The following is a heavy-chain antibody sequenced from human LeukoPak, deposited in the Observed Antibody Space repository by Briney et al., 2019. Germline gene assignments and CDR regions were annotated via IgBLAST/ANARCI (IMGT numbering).Heavy chain of an antibody. CDR2: ISSSDNTI. D-gene: IGHD2-15*01. CDR3: VTGGGYCRGGTWCCHYFDY. J-gene: IGHJ4*02. V-gene: IGHV3-48*03. Sequence: PGGSLTLSCAASGFSFSTSEMKWVRPAPGKGLEGVAYISSSDNTIYYADSVKGRITISRDNANNFLYLQMNSVRVEDTAVYYCVTGGGYCRGGTWCCHYFDYWGQGILVTVSS. CDR1: GFSFSTSE.